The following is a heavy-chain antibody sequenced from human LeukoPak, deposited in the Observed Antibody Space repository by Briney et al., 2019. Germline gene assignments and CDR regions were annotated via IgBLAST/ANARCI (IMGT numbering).Heavy chain of an antibody. Sequence: SETLSLTCTLSGGSISIGDYYWSWIRQPPGKGLEWIGYIYYSGSTNYNSSLKSRVTISVDTSKNQFSLKLSSVTAADTAVYYCARVGLGSSGYYLDYWGQGTLVTVSS. J-gene: IGHJ4*02. CDR1: GGSISIGDYY. D-gene: IGHD3-22*01. V-gene: IGHV4-61*08. CDR3: ARVGLGSSGYYLDY. CDR2: IYYSGST.